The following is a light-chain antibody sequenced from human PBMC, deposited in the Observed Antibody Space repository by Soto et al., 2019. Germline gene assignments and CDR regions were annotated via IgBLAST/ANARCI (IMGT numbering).Light chain of an antibody. CDR2: AAS. V-gene: IGKV1-27*01. CDR1: QGISNY. J-gene: IGKJ1*01. Sequence: DIQMTQSPSSLSASVGDRVTITCRASQGISNYLAWYQQKPGKVPKLLIYAASTLQSAVPSRFSGNGSGKEFSLKISSLQPEDVAAYYCQRNNSAHPWSCGERTVMEIK. CDR3: QRNNSAHPWS.